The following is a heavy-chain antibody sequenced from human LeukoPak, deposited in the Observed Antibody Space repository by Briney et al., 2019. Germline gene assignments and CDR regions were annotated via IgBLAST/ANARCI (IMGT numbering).Heavy chain of an antibody. V-gene: IGHV4-39*02. Sequence: PSETLPLTCTVSGGSISSSSYYWGWIRQPPGKGLEWIGSIYYSGSTYYNPSLKSRVTISVDTSKNQFSLKLSSVTAADTAVYYCAREGSHQLLRSGVGGLRAFDIWGQGTMVTVSS. CDR1: GGSISSSSYY. CDR2: IYYSGST. CDR3: AREGSHQLLRSGVGGLRAFDI. D-gene: IGHD2-2*01. J-gene: IGHJ3*02.